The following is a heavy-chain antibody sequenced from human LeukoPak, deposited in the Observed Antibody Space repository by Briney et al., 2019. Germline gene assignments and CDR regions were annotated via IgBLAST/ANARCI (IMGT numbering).Heavy chain of an antibody. D-gene: IGHD3-10*01. CDR1: GYTFTSYG. J-gene: IGHJ4*02. Sequence: ASVKLSCKASGYTFTSYGFSWVRQAPGQGLEWMGWISAYNGNTNYAQKLQGRVTMTTDTSTSTAYMELRSLRSDDTAVYYCARATRITMVRGVITDFDYWGQGTLVTVSS. CDR2: ISAYNGNT. V-gene: IGHV1-18*01. CDR3: ARATRITMVRGVITDFDY.